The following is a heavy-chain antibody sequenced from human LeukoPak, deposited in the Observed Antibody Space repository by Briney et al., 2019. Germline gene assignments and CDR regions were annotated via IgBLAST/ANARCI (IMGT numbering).Heavy chain of an antibody. D-gene: IGHD2-21*01. CDR2: ISGSGGNT. Sequence: PGGSLRLSCVASGFSFNTYGMTWVRQAPGKGLEWVSGISGSGGNTYYADSVKGRFTISRDNSKNTLYLQINSLRAEDTAVYYCAKDQLILIPHNFDYWGQGTLVTVSS. CDR1: GFSFNTYG. CDR3: AKDQLILIPHNFDY. J-gene: IGHJ4*02. V-gene: IGHV3-23*01.